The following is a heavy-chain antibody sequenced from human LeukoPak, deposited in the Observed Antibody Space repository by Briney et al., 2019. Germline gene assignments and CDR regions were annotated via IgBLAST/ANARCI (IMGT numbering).Heavy chain of an antibody. J-gene: IGHJ4*02. V-gene: IGHV4-59*01. Sequence: SETLSLTCTVSDGSISSYYWSWIRQPPGKGLEWIGYIYYSGSTNYNPSLKSRVTISVDTSKNQFSLKLSSVTAADTAVYYCARLFYSSRSGLLFDYWGQGTLVTVSS. CDR2: IYYSGST. CDR3: ARLFYSSRSGLLFDY. CDR1: DGSISSYY. D-gene: IGHD6-13*01.